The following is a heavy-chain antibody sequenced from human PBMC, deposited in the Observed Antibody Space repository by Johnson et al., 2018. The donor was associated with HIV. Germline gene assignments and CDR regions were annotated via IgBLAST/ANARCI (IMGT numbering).Heavy chain of an antibody. CDR3: VSRSGAL. V-gene: IGHV3-20*04. D-gene: IGHD1-26*01. J-gene: IGHJ3*01. CDR2: LNWNGGST. CDR1: GFTFDDYD. Sequence: EVQLLESGGGVVRPGGSLRLSCAASGFTFDDYDMSWVRQAPGKGLEWVSGLNWNGGSTVYADSVKGRFTISRDNSKNTLSLQMDSLRPEDMAVYYCVSRSGALWGQGTMVTVSP.